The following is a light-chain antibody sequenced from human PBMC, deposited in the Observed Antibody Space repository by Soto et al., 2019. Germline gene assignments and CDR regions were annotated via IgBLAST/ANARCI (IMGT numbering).Light chain of an antibody. CDR2: EVT. V-gene: IGLV2-8*01. CDR1: SSDVGSNNY. CDR3: SSYASTTRL. Sequence: QSVLTQPPSASGSPGQSVTISCTGTSSDVGSNNYVSWYQQHPGKAPKIVIYEVTKRPSGVPDRFSGSKSGNTASLTVSGLPAEDEDDYYCSSYASTTRLFGTGTKLTVL. J-gene: IGLJ1*01.